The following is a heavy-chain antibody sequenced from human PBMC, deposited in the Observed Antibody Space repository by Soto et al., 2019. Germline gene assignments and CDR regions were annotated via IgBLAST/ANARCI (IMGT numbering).Heavy chain of an antibody. J-gene: IGHJ4*02. CDR2: VYHTGST. CDR1: GGSISTNNW. D-gene: IGHD2-15*01. CDR3: ARAKLCNTLSCPHSFDT. Sequence: QVLLQESGPGLINASGTLSLTCGVSGGSISTNNWWSGVRQTQGQGLEWIAEVYHTGSTNYNPSLKSRLTISVDKSKNQFSLRLTSVTAADSAVYYCARAKLCNTLSCPHSFDTWGQGTLVSVSS. V-gene: IGHV4-4*02.